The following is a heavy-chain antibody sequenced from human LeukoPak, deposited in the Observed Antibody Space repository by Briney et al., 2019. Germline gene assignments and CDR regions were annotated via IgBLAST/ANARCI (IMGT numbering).Heavy chain of an antibody. V-gene: IGHV1-8*01. CDR1: GYTFTSYD. J-gene: IGHJ6*02. Sequence: GASVKVSCKASGYTFTSYDINWVRQATGQGLEWMGWMNPNSGNTGYAQKFQGRVTMTRNTSISTAYMELSSLRSEDTAVYYCAREGIPAATWYYYYYYGMDVWGQGTTVTVSS. CDR2: MNPNSGNT. D-gene: IGHD2-2*01. CDR3: AREGIPAATWYYYYYYGMDV.